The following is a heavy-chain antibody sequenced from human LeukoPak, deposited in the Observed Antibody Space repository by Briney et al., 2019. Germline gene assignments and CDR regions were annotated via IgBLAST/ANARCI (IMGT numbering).Heavy chain of an antibody. CDR3: ARAGLLWFGELFPYGMDV. CDR2: IYTSGST. D-gene: IGHD3-10*01. Sequence: SQTLSLTCTLSGRSISSYYWSWIRHPAGKGLEWIGRIYTSGSTNYNPSLKSQVTMSVDTSKNQFSLKLSSVTAADTAVYYCARAGLLWFGELFPYGMDVWGQGTTVTVSS. J-gene: IGHJ6*02. CDR1: GRSISSYY. V-gene: IGHV4-4*07.